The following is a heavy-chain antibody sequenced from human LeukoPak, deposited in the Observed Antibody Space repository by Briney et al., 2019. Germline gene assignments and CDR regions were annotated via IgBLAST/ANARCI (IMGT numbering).Heavy chain of an antibody. CDR1: GFTFSSYS. D-gene: IGHD4-17*01. Sequence: PGGSLRLSCAASGFTFSSYSMNWVRQAPGKGLEWVSSISSSSSYIYYADSVKGRFTISRDNAKNSLYLQMNSLRAEDTAVYYCARDLDYGAPMDVWGKGTTVTVSS. CDR3: ARDLDYGAPMDV. V-gene: IGHV3-21*01. CDR2: ISSSSSYI. J-gene: IGHJ6*03.